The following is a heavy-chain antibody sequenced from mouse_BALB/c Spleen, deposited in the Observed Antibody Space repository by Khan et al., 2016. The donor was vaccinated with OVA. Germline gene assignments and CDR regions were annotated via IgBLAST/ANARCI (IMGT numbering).Heavy chain of an antibody. D-gene: IGHD6-1*01. Sequence: QIQLVQSGPELKKPGETVKISCKASGYTFTNYGMNWVKQAPGKGLKWMGWINTYTGEPTYADDFKGRFAFSLETSANTAYLQINNLKNEDTATYFCARSASYWCVDVWGAGTTVTVSS. V-gene: IGHV9-3-1*01. J-gene: IGHJ1*01. CDR3: ARSASYWCVDV. CDR1: GYTFTNYG. CDR2: INTYTGEP.